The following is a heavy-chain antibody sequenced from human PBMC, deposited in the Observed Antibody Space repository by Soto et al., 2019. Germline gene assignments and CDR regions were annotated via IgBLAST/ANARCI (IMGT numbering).Heavy chain of an antibody. D-gene: IGHD2-2*01. V-gene: IGHV3-15*01. Sequence: GGSLRLSCAASGFTFSNAWMSWVRQAPGKGLEWVGRIKSKTDGGTTDYAAPVKGRFTISRDDSKNTLYLQMNSLKTEDTAVYYCTTSGYCSSTSCADYYYYGMDVWGQGTTVTVSS. CDR1: GFTFSNAW. J-gene: IGHJ6*02. CDR3: TTSGYCSSTSCADYYYYGMDV. CDR2: IKSKTDGGTT.